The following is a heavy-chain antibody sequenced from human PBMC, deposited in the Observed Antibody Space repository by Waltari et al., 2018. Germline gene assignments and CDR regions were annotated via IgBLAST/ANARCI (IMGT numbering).Heavy chain of an antibody. CDR3: ARRDSSGYYGMDV. CDR2: ISSGSSYK. Sequence: EVQLVESGGGLVKPGGSLRLSCAASGFTFSSYSMNWVRQAPGKGLGWVSSISSGSSYKYYAGSVKGRVTISRDNAKNSLYLQRNSLRAEDTAVYYCARRDSSGYYGMDVWGQGTTVTVSS. D-gene: IGHD6-19*01. J-gene: IGHJ6*02. CDR1: GFTFSSYS. V-gene: IGHV3-21*01.